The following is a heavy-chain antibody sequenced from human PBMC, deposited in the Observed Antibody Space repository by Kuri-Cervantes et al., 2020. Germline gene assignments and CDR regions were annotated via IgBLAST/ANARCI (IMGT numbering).Heavy chain of an antibody. CDR3: ARMRGIVVVVAATLIFDI. CDR1: GGSFSGYY. CDR2: INHSGST. V-gene: IGHV4-34*01. J-gene: IGHJ3*02. D-gene: IGHD2-15*01. Sequence: SETLSLTCAVYGGSFSGYYWSWIRQPPGKGLEWIGEINHSGSTNYNPSLKSRVTISVDTSKNQFSLKLSSVTAADTAVYYCARMRGIVVVVAATLIFDIWGQGTMVTVSS.